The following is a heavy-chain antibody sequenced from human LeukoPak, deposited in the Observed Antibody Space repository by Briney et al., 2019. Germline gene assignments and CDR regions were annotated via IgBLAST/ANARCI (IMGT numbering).Heavy chain of an antibody. CDR3: ARTLHDYGDYGYYYYGMDV. D-gene: IGHD4-17*01. CDR1: GFTVSSNY. Sequence: GGSLRLSCAASGFTVSSNYMSWVRQAPGKGLEWVSVIYSGGSTYYADSVKGRFTISRDNSKNTLYLQMNSLRAEDTAVYYCARTLHDYGDYGYYYYGMDVWGQGTTVTVSS. CDR2: IYSGGST. V-gene: IGHV3-53*01. J-gene: IGHJ6*02.